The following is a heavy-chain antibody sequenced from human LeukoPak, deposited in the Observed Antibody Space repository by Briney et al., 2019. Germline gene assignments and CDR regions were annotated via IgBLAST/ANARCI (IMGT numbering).Heavy chain of an antibody. CDR3: ARWGSTSCYDY. J-gene: IGHJ4*02. Sequence: GGSLRPSCAASGFTFSTYAMHWVRQAPGKGLEYVSAISTNGDSTYYADSVKGRFTISRDNSENTLFLQMGSLRADDMAVYYCARWGSTSCYDYWGQGTLVTVSS. D-gene: IGHD2-2*01. CDR1: GFTFSTYA. V-gene: IGHV3-64*02. CDR2: ISTNGDST.